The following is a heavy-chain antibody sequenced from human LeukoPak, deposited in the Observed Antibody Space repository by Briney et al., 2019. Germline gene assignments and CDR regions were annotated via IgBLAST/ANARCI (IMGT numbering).Heavy chain of an antibody. CDR2: IYYSGST. V-gene: IGHV4-39*07. J-gene: IGHJ4*02. CDR3: ARVLSVAGTIFDY. CDR1: GGSISSSSYY. D-gene: IGHD6-19*01. Sequence: PSETLSLTCTVSGGSISSSSYYWGWIRQPPGKGLEWIGSIYYSGSTYYNPSLKSRVTISVDTSKNQFSLQLSSVTAADTAVYYCARVLSVAGTIFDYWGQGTLVTVSS.